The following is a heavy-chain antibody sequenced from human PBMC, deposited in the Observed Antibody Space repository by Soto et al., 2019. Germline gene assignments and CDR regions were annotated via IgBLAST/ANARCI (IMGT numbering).Heavy chain of an antibody. CDR1: GYTFTSYA. CDR2: INAGNGNT. V-gene: IGHV1-3*01. Sequence: ASVKVSCKASGYTFTSYAMHWVRQAPGQRLEWMGWINAGNGNTKYSQKFQGRVTITRDTSASTAYMELSSLRSEDTAVYYCARVYCSGGSCRDAFDIWGQGTMVTVSS. CDR3: ARVYCSGGSCRDAFDI. J-gene: IGHJ3*02. D-gene: IGHD2-15*01.